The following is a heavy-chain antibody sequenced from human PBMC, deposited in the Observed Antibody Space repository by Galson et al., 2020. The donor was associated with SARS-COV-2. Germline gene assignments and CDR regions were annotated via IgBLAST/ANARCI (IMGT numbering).Heavy chain of an antibody. D-gene: IGHD3-22*01. V-gene: IGHV3-30-3*01. CDR1: GFTFSSYA. CDR3: ARGVSHYYDSSGYYLDY. CDR2: ISYDGSNK. J-gene: IGHJ4*02. Sequence: TGGSLRLSCAASGFTFSSYAMHWVRQAPGKGLEWVAVISYDGSNKYYADSVKGRFTISRDNSKNTLYLQMNSLRAEDTAVYYCARGVSHYYDSSGYYLDYWGQGTLVTVSS.